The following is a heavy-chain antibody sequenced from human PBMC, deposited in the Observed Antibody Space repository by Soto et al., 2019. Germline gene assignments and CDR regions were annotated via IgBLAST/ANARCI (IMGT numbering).Heavy chain of an antibody. CDR3: VRSGDYRSGSYWYFFDY. V-gene: IGHV4-31*03. CDR1: GGSISSGGYY. Sequence: SETLSLTCTVSGGSISSGGYYWSWIRQHPGKGLEWIGYIYYSGSTYYNPSLKSRVTISVDTSKNQFSLKLSSVTAADTALYYCVRSGDYRSGSYWYFFDYWGQGTQVTVSS. D-gene: IGHD3-10*01. J-gene: IGHJ4*02. CDR2: IYYSGST.